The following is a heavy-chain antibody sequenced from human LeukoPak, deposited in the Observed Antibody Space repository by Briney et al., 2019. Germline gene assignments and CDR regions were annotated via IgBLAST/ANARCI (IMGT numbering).Heavy chain of an antibody. CDR3: ARRGITYSSSFFAF. CDR2: IFYSGST. D-gene: IGHD6-13*01. CDR1: GGSIGRSNYY. V-gene: IGHV4-39*01. J-gene: IGHJ4*02. Sequence: SETLSLTCTVSGGSIGRSNYYWVWIRQPPGKGLEWIGSIFYSGSTYYNQSLKSRVTISVDTSKNQFSLKVSSVTAADTATYYCARRGITYSSSFFAFWGQGALVTVSS.